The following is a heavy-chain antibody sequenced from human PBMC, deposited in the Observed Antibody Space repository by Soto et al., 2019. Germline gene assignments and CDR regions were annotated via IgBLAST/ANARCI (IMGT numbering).Heavy chain of an antibody. CDR2: ISYDGSNK. J-gene: IGHJ4*02. D-gene: IGHD4-17*01. V-gene: IGHV3-30-3*01. CDR3: ARDQGPLYGGNSYYFDY. CDR1: GFTFSSYA. Sequence: PGGSLRLSCAASGFTFSSYAMHWVRQAPGKGLEWVAVISYDGSNKYYADSVKGRFTISRDNSKNTLYLQMNSLRAEDTAVYYCARDQGPLYGGNSYYFDYWGQGTLVTVSS.